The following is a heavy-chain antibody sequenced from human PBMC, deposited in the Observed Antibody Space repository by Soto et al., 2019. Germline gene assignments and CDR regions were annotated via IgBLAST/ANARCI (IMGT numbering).Heavy chain of an antibody. J-gene: IGHJ6*02. CDR3: ARDSLIPSAADYYFDMDV. CDR2: IIPIFRTA. CDR1: GGDFSNYA. Sequence: EAPVEVSCKASGGDFSNYAISWVRQAPGQGPEWMGGIIPIFRTATYAQKFQGRVTITADESTRTAYMALSGLTSEDTVDYYCARDSLIPSAADYYFDMDVWGLGTTVTVSS. D-gene: IGHD2-21*01. V-gene: IGHV1-69*13.